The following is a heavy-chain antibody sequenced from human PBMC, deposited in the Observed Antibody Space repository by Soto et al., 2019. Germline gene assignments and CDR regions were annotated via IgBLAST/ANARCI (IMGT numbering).Heavy chain of an antibody. CDR1: GFTFSSYE. Sequence: GGSLRLSCAASGFTFSSYEMNWIRQAPGKGLEWVSYISSSGSTIYYADSVKGRFTISRDNAKNSLYLQMNSLRAEDTAVYYCARASYCSGGSCYLGHYWGQGTLVTVSS. CDR2: ISSSGSTI. D-gene: IGHD2-15*01. J-gene: IGHJ4*02. V-gene: IGHV3-48*03. CDR3: ARASYCSGGSCYLGHY.